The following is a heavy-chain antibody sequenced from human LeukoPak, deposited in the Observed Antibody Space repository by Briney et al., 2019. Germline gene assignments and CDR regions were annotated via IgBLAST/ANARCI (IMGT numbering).Heavy chain of an antibody. J-gene: IGHJ4*02. CDR2: ISYDGSSK. CDR1: GFTFSSYG. CDR3: ARKDIVATIPTEYYFDY. Sequence: PGGSLRLSCAASGFTFSSYGMHWVRQAPGKGLEWVAVISYDGSSKYYADSVKGRFTISRDNSKNTLYLQMNSLRAEDTAVYYCARKDIVATIPTEYYFDYWGQGTLVTVSS. V-gene: IGHV3-30*03. D-gene: IGHD5-12*01.